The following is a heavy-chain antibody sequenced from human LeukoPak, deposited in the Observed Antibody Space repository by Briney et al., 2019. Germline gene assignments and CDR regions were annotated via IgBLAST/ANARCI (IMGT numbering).Heavy chain of an antibody. CDR3: ARMKYGYSSSWEKDYYGMDV. CDR1: GFTFSSYW. CDR2: IKQDGSEK. V-gene: IGHV3-7*01. J-gene: IGHJ6*02. D-gene: IGHD6-13*01. Sequence: PGGSLRLSCAASGFTFSSYWMSWVRQAPGKGLEWVANIKQDGSEKYYVDSVKGRFTISRDNAKNSLYLQMNSLRAEDTAVYYCARMKYGYSSSWEKDYYGMDVWGQGTTVTVSS.